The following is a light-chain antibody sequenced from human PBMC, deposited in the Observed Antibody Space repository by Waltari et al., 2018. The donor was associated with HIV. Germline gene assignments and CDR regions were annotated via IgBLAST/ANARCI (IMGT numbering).Light chain of an antibody. CDR3: QSTDSSGTHVV. J-gene: IGLJ2*01. V-gene: IGLV3-25*03. CDR1: ESPRPT. Sequence: SYELTQPPSVSVSPGLKVDITTLGDESPRPTGRWDQQPPGQAPVLVIYKDRKRPSGIPQRFSGSTSGTSVTLTIRGVQAEDEADYYCQSTDSSGTHVVFGGGTKLTVL. CDR2: KDR.